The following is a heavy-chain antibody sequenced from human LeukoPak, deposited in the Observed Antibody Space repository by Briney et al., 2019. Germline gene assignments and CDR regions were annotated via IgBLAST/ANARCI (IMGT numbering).Heavy chain of an antibody. CDR2: INPSGGST. J-gene: IGHJ3*02. CDR3: ARVRWTTRAFDI. V-gene: IGHV1-46*01. Sequence: ASVKVSRKASGYTFTSYYMHWVRQAPGQGLEWMGIINPSGGSTSYAQKFQGRVTMTRDMSTSTVYMELSSLRSEDTAVYYCARVRWTTRAFDIWGQGTMVTVSS. D-gene: IGHD1-1*01. CDR1: GYTFTSYY.